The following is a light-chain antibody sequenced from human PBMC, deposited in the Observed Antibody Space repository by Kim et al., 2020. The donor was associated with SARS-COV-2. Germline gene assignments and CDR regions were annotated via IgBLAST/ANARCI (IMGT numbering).Light chain of an antibody. CDR2: GNS. J-gene: IGLJ3*02. V-gene: IGLV1-40*01. CDR3: QSYDSSLSGPWV. CDR1: SSKVGAGYD. Sequence: VTTPGAGGSSKVGAGYDVHWYQQLPGTAPKLLIYGNSNRPSGVPDRFSGSKSGTSASLAITGLQAEDEADYYCQSYDSSLSGPWVFGGGTQLTVL.